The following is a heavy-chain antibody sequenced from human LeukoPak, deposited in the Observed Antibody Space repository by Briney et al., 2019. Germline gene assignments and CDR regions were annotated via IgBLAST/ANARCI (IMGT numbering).Heavy chain of an antibody. V-gene: IGHV3-30*02. Sequence: GGSLRLSCAPSRFTFSSYGMHWVRQAPVKGLEWVAFIRFDGSNRYYADSVKGRFTISRDNSKNTLYLQMNSLRAEDTAVYYCAKVAITMVRGVSSGRYYYYYYMDVWGKGTTVTISS. J-gene: IGHJ6*03. CDR3: AKVAITMVRGVSSGRYYYYYYMDV. D-gene: IGHD3-10*01. CDR2: IRFDGSNR. CDR1: RFTFSSYG.